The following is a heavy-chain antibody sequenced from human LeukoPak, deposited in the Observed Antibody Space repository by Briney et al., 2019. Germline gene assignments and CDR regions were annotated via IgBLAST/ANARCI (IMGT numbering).Heavy chain of an antibody. J-gene: IGHJ4*02. CDR1: GGSISSYY. V-gene: IGHV4-4*07. Sequence: SETLSLTCTVSGGSISSYYWSWIRQPAGKGLEWIGRIYTSGSTNYNPSLKSRVTISVDTSKNQFSLKLSSVTAADTAVYYCARHQRYYYGSGSRIDYWGQGTLVTVSS. CDR3: ARHQRYYYGSGSRIDY. CDR2: IYTSGST. D-gene: IGHD3-10*01.